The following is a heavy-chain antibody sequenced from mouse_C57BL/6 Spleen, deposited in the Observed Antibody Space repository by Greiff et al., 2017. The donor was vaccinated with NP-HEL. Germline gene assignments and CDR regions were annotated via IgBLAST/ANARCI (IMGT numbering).Heavy chain of an antibody. J-gene: IGHJ3*01. CDR2: IYPGDGDT. Sequence: VQLQQSGPELVKPGASVKISCKASGYAFSSSWMNWVKQRPGKGLEWIGRIYPGDGDTNYNGKLKGKATLTADISSSTAYMQLSSLTSEDSAVYFCARGDYYGSASFAYWVQGTLVTVSA. CDR3: ARGDYYGSASFAY. D-gene: IGHD1-1*01. CDR1: GYAFSSSW. V-gene: IGHV1-82*01.